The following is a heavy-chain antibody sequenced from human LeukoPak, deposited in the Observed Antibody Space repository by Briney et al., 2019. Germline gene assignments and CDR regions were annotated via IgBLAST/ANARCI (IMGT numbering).Heavy chain of an antibody. CDR3: ARDGTAAGLYFDL. Sequence: SGGSLRLSCETSGFSFSNHWMNWVRQAPGKELEWVASIRQDGSEKTYVDSVKGRFTISRDNTKYSLSLQLNSLRVEDTAVYYCARDGTAAGLYFDLWGQGTLVTVSS. V-gene: IGHV3-7*01. J-gene: IGHJ4*01. D-gene: IGHD6-13*01. CDR1: GFSFSNHW. CDR2: IRQDGSEK.